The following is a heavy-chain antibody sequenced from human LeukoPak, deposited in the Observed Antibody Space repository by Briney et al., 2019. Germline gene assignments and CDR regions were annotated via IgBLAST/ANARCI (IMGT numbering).Heavy chain of an antibody. V-gene: IGHV1-2*02. CDR1: GYTFSGYY. J-gene: IGHJ3*02. CDR2: INPNSGGT. D-gene: IGHD1-14*01. CDR3: ARDSSNRGAFDI. Sequence: ASVKVSCKASGYTFSGYYMHWVRQAPGQGLEWMGWINPNSGGTNYAQKFQGRVTMTRDTSISTAYMELSRLRSDDTAVYYCARDSSNRGAFDIWGQGTMVTVSS.